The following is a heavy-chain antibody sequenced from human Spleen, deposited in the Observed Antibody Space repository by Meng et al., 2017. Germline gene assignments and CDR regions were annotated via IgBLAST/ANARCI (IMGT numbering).Heavy chain of an antibody. V-gene: IGHV3-23*01. CDR2: ISGGGDST. Sequence: GESLKISCAASGFTFSDFWMHWVRQAPGKGLEWVSAISGGGDSTYYADSVKGRFTISRDNSKNTLYLQMNSLRAEDTAVYYCAKDLRYCGGDCYSGGNFDNWGQGTLVTVSS. J-gene: IGHJ4*02. CDR3: AKDLRYCGGDCYSGGNFDN. CDR1: GFTFSDFW. D-gene: IGHD2-21*02.